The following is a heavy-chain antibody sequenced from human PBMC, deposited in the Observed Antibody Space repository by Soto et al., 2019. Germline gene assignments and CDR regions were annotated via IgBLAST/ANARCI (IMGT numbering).Heavy chain of an antibody. Sequence: EVQLVESGGGSVQPGRSLRLSCAASGFSFDDYGMHWVRQGPGKGLEWVSGISWNSGDIYYADSVKGRFTISRDNAKRSLDLQMNSPRTEDTALYYCAKDNDLDRDGPFDYWGQGILVTVSS. V-gene: IGHV3-9*01. CDR1: GFSFDDYG. D-gene: IGHD2-2*03. J-gene: IGHJ4*02. CDR2: ISWNSGDI. CDR3: AKDNDLDRDGPFDY.